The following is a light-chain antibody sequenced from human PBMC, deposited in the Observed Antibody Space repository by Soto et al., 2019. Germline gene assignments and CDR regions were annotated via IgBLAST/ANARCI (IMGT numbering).Light chain of an antibody. Sequence: QSVLTQPPSVSGAPGQRVTISCTGSSSNIGAGYDVHWYQQLPGTAPKLLISGNSNRPSGVPDRFSGSKSGTSASLAITGLQAEDEADYYRQSYDSSLSGYVFGTGTKLTVL. CDR1: SSNIGAGYD. CDR2: GNS. V-gene: IGLV1-40*01. CDR3: QSYDSSLSGYV. J-gene: IGLJ1*01.